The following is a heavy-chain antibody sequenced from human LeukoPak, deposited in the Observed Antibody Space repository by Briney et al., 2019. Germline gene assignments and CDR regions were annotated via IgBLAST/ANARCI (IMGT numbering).Heavy chain of an antibody. D-gene: IGHD3-3*01. Sequence: GASVKVSCKVSGYALTEISIHWVRQVSGKGLEWMGGFDPQVGETMYAQKWQGRVTMTEDTSTDTAYMELRSLRNDDTAVYYCATNGSDYYHGHWRHGTLLIVSS. J-gene: IGHJ4*01. CDR1: GYALTEIS. V-gene: IGHV1-24*01. CDR2: FDPQVGET. CDR3: ATNGSDYYHGH.